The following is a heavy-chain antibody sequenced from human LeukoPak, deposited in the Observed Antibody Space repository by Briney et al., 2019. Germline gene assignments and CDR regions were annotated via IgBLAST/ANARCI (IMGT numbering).Heavy chain of an antibody. CDR2: ISGSGGST. J-gene: IGHJ4*02. CDR3: AKHDTVSTVTTPFDY. CDR1: GFTFSSYA. V-gene: IGHV3-23*01. D-gene: IGHD4-17*01. Sequence: GGSLRLSCAASGFTFSSYAMSWVRQAPGKGLELVSAISGSGGSTYYADSVKGRFTISRDNSRNTLYLQMNSLRAEDTAVYYCAKHDTVSTVTTPFDYWGQGTLVTVSS.